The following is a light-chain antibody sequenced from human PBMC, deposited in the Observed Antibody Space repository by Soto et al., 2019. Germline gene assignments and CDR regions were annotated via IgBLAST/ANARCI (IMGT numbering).Light chain of an antibody. CDR2: GAS. Sequence: EIVLTQSPGTLSLSPGERATLSCRASQSVSSSYLAWYRQKPGQAPRLLIYGASRRATGIPDRFSGSGSGTDFALTISRLEPEDFAVYYCQQYGSSPWTFGQGPKVEIK. CDR3: QQYGSSPWT. CDR1: QSVSSSY. V-gene: IGKV3-20*01. J-gene: IGKJ1*01.